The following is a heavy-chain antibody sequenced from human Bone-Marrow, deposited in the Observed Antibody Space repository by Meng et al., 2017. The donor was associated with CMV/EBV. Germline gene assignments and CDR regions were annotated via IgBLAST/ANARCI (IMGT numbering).Heavy chain of an antibody. CDR2: IYPGDSDT. J-gene: IGHJ4*02. CDR3: ARRPQRWLQLGVGFDY. CDR1: GYSFTSYW. Sequence: KVSCKGSGYSFTSYWIGWVRQMPGKGLEWMGIIYPGDSDTRYSSSFQGQVTISADKSISTAYLQWSSLKASDTAMYYCARRPQRWLQLGVGFDYWGQGTLVTVSS. D-gene: IGHD5-24*01. V-gene: IGHV5-51*01.